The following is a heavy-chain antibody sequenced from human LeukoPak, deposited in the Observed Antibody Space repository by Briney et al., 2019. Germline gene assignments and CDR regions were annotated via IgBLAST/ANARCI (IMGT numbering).Heavy chain of an antibody. CDR1: GSRFTSYW. CDR2: IDPSDSYT. J-gene: IGHJ4*02. Sequence: GESLKISCKGSGSRFTSYWISWVRQMPGKGLEWMGRIDPSDSYTNYSPSLQGHVTISADKSISTAYLQWSSLKASDTAMYYCARLGRENYYGSGSYPDYWGQGTLVTVSS. V-gene: IGHV5-10-1*01. D-gene: IGHD3-10*01. CDR3: ARLGRENYYGSGSYPDY.